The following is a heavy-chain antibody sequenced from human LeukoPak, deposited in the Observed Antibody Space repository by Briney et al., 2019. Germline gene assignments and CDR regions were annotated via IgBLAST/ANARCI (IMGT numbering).Heavy chain of an antibody. V-gene: IGHV1-69*13. Sequence: GASVKVSCKASGGTFSSYAISWVRQAPGQGLEWMGGIIPIFGTANYAQKFQGRVTITADESTSTAYMELSSLRPEDTAVYYCARAEYYGSGSLDPWGQGTLVTVSS. J-gene: IGHJ5*02. CDR2: IIPIFGTA. CDR3: ARAEYYGSGSLDP. CDR1: GGTFSSYA. D-gene: IGHD3-10*01.